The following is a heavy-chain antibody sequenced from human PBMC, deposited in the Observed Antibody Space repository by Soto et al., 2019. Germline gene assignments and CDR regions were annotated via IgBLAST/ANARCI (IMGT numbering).Heavy chain of an antibody. D-gene: IGHD4-4*01. CDR1: GFTFSPFW. CDR3: ARGSNHFDY. Sequence: EVQLVESGGGLVQPGGSLRLSCAASGFTFSPFWMHWVRQVPGKGPVWVSRINSDGNSTSYADCVKGRFTISRDNAKNTLYLQMNSLRAEDTAVYYCARGSNHFDYWGQGTLVTVSS. J-gene: IGHJ4*02. V-gene: IGHV3-74*01. CDR2: INSDGNST.